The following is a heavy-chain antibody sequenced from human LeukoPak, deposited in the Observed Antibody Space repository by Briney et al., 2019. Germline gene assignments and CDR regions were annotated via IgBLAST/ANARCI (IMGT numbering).Heavy chain of an antibody. CDR2: INPNSGGT. J-gene: IGHJ4*02. CDR3: ARVRGGNNYHFDY. CDR1: GYTFTAHY. Sequence: ASVKVSCKASGYTFTAHYMHWVRQAPGQGLEWMGWINPNSGGTNYAQKFQGRVTMTRDTSISTAYMELSRLRSDDTAVYYCARVRGGNNYHFDYWGQGTLVTVSS. V-gene: IGHV1-2*02. D-gene: IGHD1-26*01.